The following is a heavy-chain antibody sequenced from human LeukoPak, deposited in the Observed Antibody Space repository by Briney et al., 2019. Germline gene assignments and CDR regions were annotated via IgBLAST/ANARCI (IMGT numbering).Heavy chain of an antibody. Sequence: SVKVSCKASGGTFSSYAISWVRQAPGQGLEWMGGIIPIFGTANYAQKFQGRVTIAADESTSTAYMELSSLRSEDTAVYYCARDGSGSYSFDYWGQGTLVTVSS. J-gene: IGHJ4*02. CDR1: GGTFSSYA. CDR3: ARDGSGSYSFDY. D-gene: IGHD3-10*01. V-gene: IGHV1-69*13. CDR2: IIPIFGTA.